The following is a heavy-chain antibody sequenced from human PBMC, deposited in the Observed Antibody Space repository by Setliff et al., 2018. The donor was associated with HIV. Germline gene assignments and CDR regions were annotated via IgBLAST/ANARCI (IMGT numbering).Heavy chain of an antibody. CDR3: ARDGVFVHYYGSGSYYNEGYFDY. CDR1: GYTFTSYA. J-gene: IGHJ4*03. CDR2: INAGNGNT. Sequence: ASVKVPCKASGYTFTSYAMHWVRQAPGQRLEWMGWINAGNGNTKYSQKFQGRVTITRDTPASTAYMELSSPRSDDTAVYYCARDGVFVHYYGSGSYYNEGYFDYWG. D-gene: IGHD3-10*01. V-gene: IGHV1-3*01.